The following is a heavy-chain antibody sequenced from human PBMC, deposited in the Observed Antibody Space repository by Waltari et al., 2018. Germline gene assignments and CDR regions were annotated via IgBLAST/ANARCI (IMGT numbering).Heavy chain of an antibody. CDR1: GFTLRSYA. V-gene: IGHV3-23*04. Sequence: EVQLVESGGGLVQPGGSLRLSCAASGFTLRSYAMSWVRQAPGRGLEWVSSISGSDGRTNYADSAKGRFTISRDNVKNTLFLQMNSLRADDAAVYYCAKDLGGFSGSHWYFDLWGRGTLVTVSS. CDR3: AKDLGGFSGSHWYFDL. J-gene: IGHJ2*01. CDR2: ISGSDGRT. D-gene: IGHD5-12*01.